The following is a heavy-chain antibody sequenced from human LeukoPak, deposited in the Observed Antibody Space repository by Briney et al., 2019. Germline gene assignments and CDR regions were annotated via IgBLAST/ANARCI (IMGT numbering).Heavy chain of an antibody. J-gene: IGHJ5*02. D-gene: IGHD5-18*01. Sequence: ASVKVSCXASGYTFTDYYMHWVRQARGQGLEWMGRINPNSGGTNYAQKFQGRVTMTRDTSISTAYMELSRLRSDDTAVYYCARGGWDTAMVTNWFDPWGQGTLVTVSS. CDR3: ARGGWDTAMVTNWFDP. CDR2: INPNSGGT. CDR1: GYTFTDYY. V-gene: IGHV1-2*06.